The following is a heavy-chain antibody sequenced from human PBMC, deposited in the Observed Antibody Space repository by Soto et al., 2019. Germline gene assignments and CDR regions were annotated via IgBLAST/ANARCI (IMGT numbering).Heavy chain of an antibody. Sequence: QVQLQQWGAGLLKPSETLSLTCAVYGGSFSGYYWSWIRQPPGKGLEWIGEINHSGSTNYNPSLKSRVPMSVGTCKNHFSLRLSSVPAADTQMYYCARPRVRRYSSGPEPNWFVPWGQGTLVTVSS. CDR1: GGSFSGYY. D-gene: IGHD5-18*01. V-gene: IGHV4-34*01. CDR3: ARPRVRRYSSGPEPNWFVP. CDR2: INHSGST. J-gene: IGHJ5*02.